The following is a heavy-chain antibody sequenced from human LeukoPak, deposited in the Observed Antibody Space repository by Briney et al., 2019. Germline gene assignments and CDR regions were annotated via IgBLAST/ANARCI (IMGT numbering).Heavy chain of an antibody. CDR2: IYPGDSDT. CDR3: ARHLLTPGGSYYFDF. J-gene: IGHJ4*02. CDR1: GYSFTGYW. V-gene: IGHV5-51*01. D-gene: IGHD1-26*01. Sequence: GASLQISCRASGYSFTGYWIAWVRQMPGKGLEWMGIIYPGDSDTRYSPSFQGQVTISADKSISTAYLQWSSLRASDTAIYYCARHLLTPGGSYYFDFWGQGTLVTVSS.